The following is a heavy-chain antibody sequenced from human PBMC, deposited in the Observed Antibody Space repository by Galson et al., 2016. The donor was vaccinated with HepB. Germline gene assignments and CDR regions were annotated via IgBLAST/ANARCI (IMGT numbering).Heavy chain of an antibody. V-gene: IGHV4-4*02. CDR2: IYHTGTS. Sequence: SETLSLTCTVSGASISDSNWWTWVRQVPEKGLAWLGEIYHTGTSNNNPFLSSRFTLSVDKTMNQFSLNVTSVTAAHTAVYYCARASVIPGARMIFDPWGQGTLVTVSS. CDR1: GASISDSNW. CDR3: ARASVIPGARMIFDP. D-gene: IGHD2-2*01. J-gene: IGHJ5*02.